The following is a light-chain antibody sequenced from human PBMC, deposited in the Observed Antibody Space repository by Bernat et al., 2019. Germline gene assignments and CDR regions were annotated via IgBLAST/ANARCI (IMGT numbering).Light chain of an antibody. J-gene: IGKJ5*01. CDR3: MQGTNWPLIT. CDR1: QSLVHSDGNTY. Sequence: DIVLTQSPLSLPVTLGQPASISCRSSQSLVHSDGNTYLNWYHQRPGQSPRRLIYKVSDRVSGVPDRFSGSWSGTEFTLKISRVVAEDLGNYYCMQGTNWPLITVCQSTRLEIK. V-gene: IGKV2-30*02. CDR2: KVS.